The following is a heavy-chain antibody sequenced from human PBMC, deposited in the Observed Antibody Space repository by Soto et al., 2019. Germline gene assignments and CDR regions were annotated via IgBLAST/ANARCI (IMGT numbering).Heavy chain of an antibody. CDR1: GASISNYY. V-gene: IGHV4-59*01. J-gene: IGHJ5*02. D-gene: IGHD3-16*01. CDR3: ASGGNWFDP. Sequence: SETLSLTCTVSGASISNYYWTWIRQSPEKGLEWIGYMYYNGNINYNPSLKSRVTISIDTSKNQFSLTLKSVSAADTAVYYCASGGNWFDPWGQGVLVTVSS. CDR2: MYYNGNI.